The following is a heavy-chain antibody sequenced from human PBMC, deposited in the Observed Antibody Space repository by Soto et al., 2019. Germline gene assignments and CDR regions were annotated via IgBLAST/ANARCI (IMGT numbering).Heavy chain of an antibody. CDR1: GGSIGSSSYY. D-gene: IGHD6-19*01. CDR2: IYYSGST. Sequence: SETLSLTCTVSGGSIGSSSYYWGWIRQPPGKGLEWIGSIYYSGSTYYNPSLKSRVTISVDTSKNQFSLKLSSVTAADTAVYYCARSLASIAVAGNWFDPWGQGTLVTVSS. CDR3: ARSLASIAVAGNWFDP. V-gene: IGHV4-39*01. J-gene: IGHJ5*02.